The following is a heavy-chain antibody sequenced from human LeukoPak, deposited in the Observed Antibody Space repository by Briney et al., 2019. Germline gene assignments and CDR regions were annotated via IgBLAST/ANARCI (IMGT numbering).Heavy chain of an antibody. CDR3: AKDFTQLYLAFDY. D-gene: IGHD5-18*01. CDR1: GFTFDDYA. V-gene: IGHV3-43*02. Sequence: PGGSLRLSCAASGFTFDDYAMHWVRQAPGKGLEWVSLISEDGSRTYYADSVKGRFTISRDNSKNSLYLQMNSLRTEDTALYYCAKDFTQLYLAFDYWGQGTLVTVSS. J-gene: IGHJ4*02. CDR2: ISEDGSRT.